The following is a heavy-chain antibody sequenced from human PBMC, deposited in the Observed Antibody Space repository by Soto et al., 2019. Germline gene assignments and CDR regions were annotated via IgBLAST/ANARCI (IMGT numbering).Heavy chain of an antibody. J-gene: IGHJ5*02. Sequence: QVQLVQSGAEVKKPGASVRVSCKASGYTFTSYGISWVRQAPGQGLAWMGWFSAYNGNTNYAQKLQGRVTKTTDTAKSTAYMGLRSRRSDDTAVYYCAIGGSDFWGGYQRRYNWFDPWGHGSLVTVSS. D-gene: IGHD3-3*01. V-gene: IGHV1-18*04. CDR2: FSAYNGNT. CDR1: GYTFTSYG. CDR3: AIGGSDFWGGYQRRYNWFDP.